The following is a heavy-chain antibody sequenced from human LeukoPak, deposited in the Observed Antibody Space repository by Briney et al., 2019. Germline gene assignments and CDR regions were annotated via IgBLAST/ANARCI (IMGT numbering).Heavy chain of an antibody. Sequence: GGSLRLSCAASGFIFSSYWMTWVRQAPGKGLEWVAYIKEDGSEIYYVDSVKGRFTVSRDNAKNSVYLQMNSLRAEDTAVYYCAREGGFGYDDAFDTWGHGTTVTVSS. CDR2: IKEDGSEI. CDR1: GFIFSSYW. J-gene: IGHJ3*02. D-gene: IGHD3-16*02. V-gene: IGHV3-7*01. CDR3: AREGGFGYDDAFDT.